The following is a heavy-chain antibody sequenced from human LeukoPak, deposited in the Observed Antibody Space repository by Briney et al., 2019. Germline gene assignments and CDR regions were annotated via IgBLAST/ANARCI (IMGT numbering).Heavy chain of an antibody. CDR1: GFTFSGYA. Sequence: GGSLRLSCAASGFTFSGYAMSWVRQAPGKGLEWVSGISGSGRSTYYADSVKGRFTISRDNSKDTLSLQMNNLRAEDTAVYYCAKDRVYASRSRDAFHIWGQGTMVTVSS. CDR2: ISGSGRST. J-gene: IGHJ3*02. CDR3: AKDRVYASRSRDAFHI. V-gene: IGHV3-23*01. D-gene: IGHD2/OR15-2a*01.